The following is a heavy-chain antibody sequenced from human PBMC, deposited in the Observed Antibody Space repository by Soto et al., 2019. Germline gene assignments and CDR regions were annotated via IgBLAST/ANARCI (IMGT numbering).Heavy chain of an antibody. CDR1: GGSFSRYY. Sequence: SETLSLTCAVYGGSFSRYYWSWIRQPPGKGLEWIGEINHSGSTNYNPSLKSRVTISVDTSKNQFSLKLSSVTAADTAVYYCARGLGSSSYFHYLDYWGQGTLVTVSS. J-gene: IGHJ4*02. CDR3: ARGLGSSSYFHYLDY. CDR2: INHSGST. V-gene: IGHV4-34*01. D-gene: IGHD6-13*01.